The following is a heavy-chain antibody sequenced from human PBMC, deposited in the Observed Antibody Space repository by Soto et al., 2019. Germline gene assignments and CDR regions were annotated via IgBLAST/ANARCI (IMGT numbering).Heavy chain of an antibody. D-gene: IGHD2-15*01. CDR1: GGSISDYY. J-gene: IGHJ5*02. CDR3: ARQCRGVTCHWFVP. Sequence: SETLSLTCTVSGGSISDYYWSWIRQPPGKGLEWIGYFSYGGGTNNSPSLKSRATISGDTSKNQFSLTLTSVTAADTAVYYCARQCRGVTCHWFVPWGQGTLVTVSS. V-gene: IGHV4-59*08. CDR2: FSYGGGT.